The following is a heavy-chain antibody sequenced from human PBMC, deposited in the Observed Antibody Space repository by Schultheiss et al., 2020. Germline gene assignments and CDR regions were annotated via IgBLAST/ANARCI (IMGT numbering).Heavy chain of an antibody. CDR3: TTPIVATTDY. V-gene: IGHV3-15*01. CDR1: GFTFNDAW. J-gene: IGHJ4*02. D-gene: IGHD5-12*01. CDR2: IKRKTDGGTT. Sequence: GGSLRLSCAASGFTFNDAWMSWVRQAPGKGLEWVGRIKRKTDGGTTDYAAPVKGRFNISRDDAKNTVYLQMNSLKTEDTAVYYCTTPIVATTDYWGQGTLVTVSS.